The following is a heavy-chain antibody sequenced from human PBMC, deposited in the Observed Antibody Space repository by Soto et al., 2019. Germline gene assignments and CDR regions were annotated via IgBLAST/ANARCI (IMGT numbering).Heavy chain of an antibody. D-gene: IGHD6-13*01. CDR2: IWYDGSNK. V-gene: IGHV3-33*01. CDR3: ARRVATADDNWFDT. J-gene: IGHJ5*02. CDR1: GFTFSSYG. Sequence: GGSLRLSCAASGFTFSSYGMHWVRQAPGKVLEWVAVIWYDGSNKYYADSVKGRFTISRDNSKDTLYLQMNSLRAEDTAVYYCARRVATADDNWFDTWGQGTLVTVSS.